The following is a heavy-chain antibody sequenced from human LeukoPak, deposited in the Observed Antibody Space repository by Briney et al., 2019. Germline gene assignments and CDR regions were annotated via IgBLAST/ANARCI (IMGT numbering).Heavy chain of an antibody. CDR1: GYTFTGYY. V-gene: IGHV1-46*01. D-gene: IGHD2-21*01. Sequence: ASVKVSCKASGYTFTGYYIHWVRQAPGQGLEWMGIINPSGGSTSYAQKFQGRVTMTRDMSTSTVYMELSSLRSEDTAVYYCARETLVNNFDYWGQGTLVTVSS. J-gene: IGHJ4*02. CDR3: ARETLVNNFDY. CDR2: INPSGGST.